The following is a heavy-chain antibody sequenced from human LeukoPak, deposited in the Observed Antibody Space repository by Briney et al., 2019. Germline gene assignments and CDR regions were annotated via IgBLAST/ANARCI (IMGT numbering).Heavy chain of an antibody. Sequence: TFSNHWMSWVRQAPGKGLEWIGSIYYSGSTYYNPSLKSRVTISVDTSKNQFSLKLSPVTAADTAVYYCARHGQGDAFDIWGQGTMVTVSS. CDR3: ARHGQGDAFDI. J-gene: IGHJ3*02. CDR1: TFSNHW. V-gene: IGHV4-39*01. CDR2: IYYSGST.